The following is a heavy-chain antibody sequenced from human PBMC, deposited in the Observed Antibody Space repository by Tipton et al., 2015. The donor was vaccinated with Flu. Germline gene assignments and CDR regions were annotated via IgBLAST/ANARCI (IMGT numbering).Heavy chain of an antibody. J-gene: IGHJ6*02. CDR3: ARGPLPDSNWYNGLDV. CDR2: IGSSGDT. V-gene: IGHV3-13*01. CDR1: GFTFSSYG. Sequence: SLRLSCVASGFTFSSYGMHWVRHVTGKGLEWVSGIGSSGDTYYAGSVKGRFTISREDGKNSLFLQMNSLRAGDTAVYYCARGPLPDSNWYNGLDVWGQGTTVTVFS. D-gene: IGHD6-13*01.